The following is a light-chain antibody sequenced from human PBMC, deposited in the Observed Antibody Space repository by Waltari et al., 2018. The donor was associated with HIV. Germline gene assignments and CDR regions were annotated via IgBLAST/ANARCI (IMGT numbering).Light chain of an antibody. V-gene: IGLV1-40*01. CDR2: DNV. J-gene: IGLJ3*02. CDR3: HSYDRGLGGSV. CDR1: SSNNVAGDH. Sequence: QSVLTHQPSVSGAPGQRVTLSCTRDSSNNVAGDHVPSYQQLPGTAPKLLISDNVNRPSGVPDRFSESTSGTSASLSITGLQAEDEADYYCHSYDRGLGGSVFGGGTKVTVL.